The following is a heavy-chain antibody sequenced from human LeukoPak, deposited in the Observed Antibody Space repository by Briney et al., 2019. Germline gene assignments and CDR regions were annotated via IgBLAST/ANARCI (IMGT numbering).Heavy chain of an antibody. J-gene: IGHJ5*02. CDR2: ISAYNGNT. CDR3: ARDGLTNHWFDP. Sequence: ASVKVSCKASGGTFSSYAISWVRQAPGQGLEWMGWISAYNGNTNYAQKLQGGVTMTTDTSTSTAYMELRSLRSDDTAVYYCARDGLTNHWFDPWGQGTLVTVSS. CDR1: GGTFSSYA. V-gene: IGHV1-18*01.